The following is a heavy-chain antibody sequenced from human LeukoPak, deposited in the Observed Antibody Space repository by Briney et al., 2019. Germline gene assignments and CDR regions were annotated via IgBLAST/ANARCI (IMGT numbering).Heavy chain of an antibody. D-gene: IGHD5-18*01. J-gene: IGHJ5*02. CDR2: INHSGST. CDR1: GGSFSGYY. CDR3: ARQWDTAMVNWFDP. Sequence: SETVSLTCAVYGGSFSGYYWSWIRQPPGKGLEWIGEINHSGSTNYNPSLKSRVTISVDTSKNQFSLKLSSVTAADTAVYYCARQWDTAMVNWFDPWGQGTLVTVSS. V-gene: IGHV4-34*01.